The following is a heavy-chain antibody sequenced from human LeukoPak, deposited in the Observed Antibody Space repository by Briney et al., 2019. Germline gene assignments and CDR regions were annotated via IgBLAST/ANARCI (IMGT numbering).Heavy chain of an antibody. Sequence: GGSLRLSCAASGFTFSCYAMHWVHQAPGKGLEYVSAISSNGGSTYYANSVKGRFTISRDNSKNTLYLQMGSLRAEDMAVYYCARGIAARLYYFDYWGQGTLVTVSS. CDR3: ARGIAARLYYFDY. V-gene: IGHV3-64*01. CDR1: GFTFSCYA. CDR2: ISSNGGST. J-gene: IGHJ4*02. D-gene: IGHD6-6*01.